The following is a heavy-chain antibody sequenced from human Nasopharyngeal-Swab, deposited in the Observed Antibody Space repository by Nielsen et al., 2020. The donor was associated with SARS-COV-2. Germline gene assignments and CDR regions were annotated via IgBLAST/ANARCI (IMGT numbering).Heavy chain of an antibody. CDR3: AKDQYSSGWYRVGNWFDP. CDR1: GFTFSSYA. J-gene: IGHJ5*02. D-gene: IGHD6-19*01. V-gene: IGHV3-23*01. Sequence: GESLKISCAASGFTFSSYAMSWVRQAPGKGLEWVSAISGSGGSTYHADSVKGRFTISRDNSKNTLYLQMNSLRAEDTAVYYCAKDQYSSGWYRVGNWFDPWGQGTLVTVSS. CDR2: ISGSGGST.